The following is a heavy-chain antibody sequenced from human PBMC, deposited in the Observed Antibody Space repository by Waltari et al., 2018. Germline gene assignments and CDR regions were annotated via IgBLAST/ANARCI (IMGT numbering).Heavy chain of an antibody. D-gene: IGHD6-13*01. CDR2: IYTSGST. J-gene: IGHJ5*02. CDR3: AGSPGIAAAAS. Sequence: QVQLQESGPGLVKPSQTLSLTCTVSGGSISSGSYYWSWIRQPAGKGLEWIGRIYTSGSTSYNPSLESRVTISVDTSKNQFSLKLSSVTAADTAVYYCAGSPGIAAAASWGQGTLVTVSS. CDR1: GGSISSGSYY. V-gene: IGHV4-61*02.